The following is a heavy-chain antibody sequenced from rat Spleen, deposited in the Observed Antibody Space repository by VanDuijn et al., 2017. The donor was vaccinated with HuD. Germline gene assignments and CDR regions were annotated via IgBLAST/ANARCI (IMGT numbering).Heavy chain of an antibody. CDR1: GFTFSSFA. CDR2: ISTGGGNT. V-gene: IGHV5-25*01. J-gene: IGHJ2*01. D-gene: IGHD1-4*01. CDR3: ARLGLPGYNPFDY. Sequence: EVQLVESGGGLVQPGRSMKLSCAASGFTFSSFAMAWVRQSPKKGLEWVASISTGGGNTYYRDSVKGRFTISRDNAKSTLYLQMDSLRSEDTATYSCARLGLPGYNPFDYWGQGVMVTVSS.